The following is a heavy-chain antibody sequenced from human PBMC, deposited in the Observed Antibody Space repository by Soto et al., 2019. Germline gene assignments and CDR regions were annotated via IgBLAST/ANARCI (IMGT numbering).Heavy chain of an antibody. CDR1: GFTFSSYA. V-gene: IGHV3-30*04. D-gene: IGHD2-15*01. Sequence: PGGSLRLSCAASGFTFSSYAMHWVRQAPGKGLDWVAGISNDGSNKFYADSVKGRFTISRDNSKNTLYLQMNSLRAEDTAVYYCARDGYCSGGSCYSVPVFDYWGQGTLVTVSS. J-gene: IGHJ4*02. CDR2: ISNDGSNK. CDR3: ARDGYCSGGSCYSVPVFDY.